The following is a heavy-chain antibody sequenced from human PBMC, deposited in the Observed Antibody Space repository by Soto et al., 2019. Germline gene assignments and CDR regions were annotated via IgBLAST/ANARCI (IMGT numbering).Heavy chain of an antibody. D-gene: IGHD7-27*01. CDR2: IYKSATT. Sequence: SETLSLTCSVSGDSISTVDYFWAWIRQPPGQALEYIGYIYKSATTYYNPSFESRVAISVDTSKSHFSLNVTSMTSADTAVYFCARGRYCLTGRCFPNWFDSWGQGALVTVSS. CDR1: GDSISTVDYF. V-gene: IGHV4-30-4*01. CDR3: ARGRYCLTGRCFPNWFDS. J-gene: IGHJ5*01.